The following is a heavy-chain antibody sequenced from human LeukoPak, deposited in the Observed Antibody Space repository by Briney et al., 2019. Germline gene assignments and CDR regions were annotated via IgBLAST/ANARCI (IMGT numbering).Heavy chain of an antibody. Sequence: GGSLRLSCAASGFTFSSYGMHWVRQAPGKGLEWVAFIRYDGSNKYYADSVKGRFTISRDNSKNTLYLQMNSLRAEDTAVYYCAKVSRSGYSYPLKDYWGQGTLVTVSS. D-gene: IGHD5-18*01. CDR2: IRYDGSNK. V-gene: IGHV3-30*02. CDR1: GFTFSSYG. J-gene: IGHJ4*02. CDR3: AKVSRSGYSYPLKDY.